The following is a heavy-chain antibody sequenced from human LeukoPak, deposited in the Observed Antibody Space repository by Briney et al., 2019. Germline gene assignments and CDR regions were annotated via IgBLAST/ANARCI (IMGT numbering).Heavy chain of an antibody. CDR1: GFTVSSNY. CDR3: ARQGPVLRYFDWLLYGRGYFDY. V-gene: IGHV4-34*01. CDR2: INHSGST. D-gene: IGHD3-9*01. Sequence: GSLRLSCAASGFTVSSNYMSWVRQPPGKGLEWIGEINHSGSTNYNPSLKSRVTVSVDTFKNQFSLKLSSVTAADTAVYYCARQGPVLRYFDWLLYGRGYFDYWGQGTLVTVSS. J-gene: IGHJ4*02.